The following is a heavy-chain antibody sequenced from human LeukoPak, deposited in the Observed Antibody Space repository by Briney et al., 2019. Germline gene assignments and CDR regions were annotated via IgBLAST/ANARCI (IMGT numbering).Heavy chain of an antibody. Sequence: ASVKVFCKASGYTFTAHFLHWVRQAPGQGPELMGWIDPNSGGPIYAQKFHGRVTMTTDTSITTAYMELTGLKSDDTAVYYCARDMGYTYGYRLYHYGMDLWGQGTTVTVSS. CDR3: ARDMGYTYGYRLYHYGMDL. D-gene: IGHD5-18*01. CDR1: GYTFTAHF. V-gene: IGHV1-2*02. CDR2: IDPNSGGP. J-gene: IGHJ6*02.